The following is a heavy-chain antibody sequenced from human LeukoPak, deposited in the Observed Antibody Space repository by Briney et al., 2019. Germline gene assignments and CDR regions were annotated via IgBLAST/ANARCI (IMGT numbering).Heavy chain of an antibody. CDR1: GCTLRRYA. V-gene: IGHV1-69*05. Sequence: GSSVKVYWQFSGCTLRRYAISWVRQAPGQGLEWKATIIPIFGTANYAQKFQRRVTNTMDECKSTAYMELSILRAEDTFVYYCARDPSPGQWLVLGYFDYWGQGTLVTVSS. CDR2: IIPIFGTA. D-gene: IGHD6-19*01. CDR3: ARDPSPGQWLVLGYFDY. J-gene: IGHJ4*02.